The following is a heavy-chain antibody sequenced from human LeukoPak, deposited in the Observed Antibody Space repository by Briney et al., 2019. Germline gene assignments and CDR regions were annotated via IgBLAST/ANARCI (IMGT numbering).Heavy chain of an antibody. V-gene: IGHV1-18*01. D-gene: IGHD3-16*01. CDR2: ISPYNGNT. J-gene: IGHJ4*02. CDR3: ARGESRNDY. CDR1: GYSFINNG. Sequence: ASVKVSCKASGYSFINNGINWVRQAPGQRLEWMGWISPYNGNTNFAQKLQGRVTVTTDTSTSTAYLELRSLRSDDTAVYYCARGESRNDYWGQGALVTVSS.